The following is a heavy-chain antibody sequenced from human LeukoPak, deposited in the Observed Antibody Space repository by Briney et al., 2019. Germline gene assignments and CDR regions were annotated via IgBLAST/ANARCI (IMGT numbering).Heavy chain of an antibody. CDR1: GDTVSNNNAA. Sequence: SQTVSLTCALCGDTVSNNNAAWNWIRQSPSRGLAWLGRTYYRSKWYDDYAVSVKGRITINPDTSNNQFSLQLRSVTPEDTAVYYCVRGGCYGDHGMDVWGQGTTVSVSS. J-gene: IGHJ6*02. CDR3: VRGGCYGDHGMDV. V-gene: IGHV6-1*01. CDR2: TYYRSKWYD. D-gene: IGHD4-17*01.